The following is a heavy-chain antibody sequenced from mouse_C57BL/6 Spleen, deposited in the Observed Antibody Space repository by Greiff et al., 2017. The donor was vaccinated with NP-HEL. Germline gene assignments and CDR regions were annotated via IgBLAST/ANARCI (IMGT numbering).Heavy chain of an antibody. Sequence: VQLQQPGAELVKPGASVKLSCKASGYTFTSYWMHWVKQRPGQGLEWIGMIHPNSGSTNYNEKFKSKATLTVDKSSSTAYMQLSSLTSEDSAVYYCARSVTGTDWYFDVWGTGTTVTVSS. CDR1: GYTFTSYW. CDR2: IHPNSGST. V-gene: IGHV1-64*01. CDR3: ARSVTGTDWYFDV. J-gene: IGHJ1*03. D-gene: IGHD4-1*01.